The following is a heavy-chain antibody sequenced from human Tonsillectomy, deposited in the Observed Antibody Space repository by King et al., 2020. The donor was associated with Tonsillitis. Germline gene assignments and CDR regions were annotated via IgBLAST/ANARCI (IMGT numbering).Heavy chain of an antibody. CDR2: ITGSGRST. V-gene: IGHV3-23*04. CDR1: GFTFSSYA. J-gene: IGHJ4*02. D-gene: IGHD3-22*01. Sequence: QLVQSGGGLVQPGGSLRLSCAASGFTFSSYAMNWVRQAPGKGLEWVSVITGSGRSTYYADSVKGRFSISRDNSKNTVYLQMNSLRAEDTAVYYCAKAPSGYYYRWDYWGQGTLVTVSS. CDR3: AKAPSGYYYRWDY.